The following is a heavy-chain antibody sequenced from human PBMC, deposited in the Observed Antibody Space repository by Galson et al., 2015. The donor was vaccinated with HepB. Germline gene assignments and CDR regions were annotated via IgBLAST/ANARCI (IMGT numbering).Heavy chain of an antibody. Sequence: SVKVSCKASGGSFSNYGINWVRQAPGQGLEWMGLLIPVFGSPIYSQKFQGRVTISADESTDTVYMQLSSLRSDDTAVYFCARDSRLYGRPSPPLNWVDPWGQGTLVTVSS. CDR1: GGSFSNYG. J-gene: IGHJ5*02. CDR2: LIPVFGSP. D-gene: IGHD4-17*01. CDR3: ARDSRLYGRPSPPLNWVDP. V-gene: IGHV1-69*13.